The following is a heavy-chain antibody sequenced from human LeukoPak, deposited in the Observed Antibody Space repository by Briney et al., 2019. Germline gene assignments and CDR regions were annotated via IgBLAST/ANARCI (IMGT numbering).Heavy chain of an antibody. CDR1: GGSISSSSYY. V-gene: IGHV4-39*01. CDR2: IYYSGST. CDR3: ARVIVGATPAYYFDY. J-gene: IGHJ4*02. Sequence: IPSETLSLTCTVSGGSISSSSYYWGWIRQPPGKGLEWIGSIYYSGSTSYNPSLKSRVTISVDTSKNQFSLKLSSVTAADTAVYYCARVIVGATPAYYFDYWGQGTLVTVSS. D-gene: IGHD1-26*01.